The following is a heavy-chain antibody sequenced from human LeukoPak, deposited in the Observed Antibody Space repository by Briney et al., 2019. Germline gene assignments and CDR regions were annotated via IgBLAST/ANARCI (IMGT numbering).Heavy chain of an antibody. CDR1: GFTFSSYS. CDR2: ISSSSSYI. CDR3: ARSLYDMLTGFVDY. V-gene: IGHV3-21*01. Sequence: GGSLRLSCAASGFTFSSYSMNWVRQAPGKGLEWVSSISSSSSYIYYADSVKGRFTIPRDNAKNSLYLQMNSLRAEDTAVYYCARSLYDMLTGFVDYWGHGTLVTVSS. D-gene: IGHD3-9*01. J-gene: IGHJ4*01.